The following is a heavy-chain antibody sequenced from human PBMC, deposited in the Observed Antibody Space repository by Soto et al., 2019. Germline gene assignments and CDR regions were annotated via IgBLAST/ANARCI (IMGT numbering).Heavy chain of an antibody. Sequence: PSETLSLTCTVSGDSVSSDYWSWIRRPPGKGLEYIGFIYLGGSPNYNPSLESRVTISVDTSKNQFSLKLSSVTAADTAVYYCARGQLVRGVIIVDFDYWGQGTLVTVSS. CDR2: IYLGGSP. V-gene: IGHV4-59*02. D-gene: IGHD3-10*01. CDR1: GDSVSSDY. J-gene: IGHJ4*02. CDR3: ARGQLVRGVIIVDFDY.